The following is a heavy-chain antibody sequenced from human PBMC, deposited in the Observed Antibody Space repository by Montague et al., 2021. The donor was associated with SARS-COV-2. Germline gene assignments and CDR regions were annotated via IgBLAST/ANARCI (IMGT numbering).Heavy chain of an antibody. CDR2: IYYGGTT. CDR3: ASSYYYGSGTYVYNYYMDV. V-gene: IGHV4-39*01. D-gene: IGHD3-10*01. J-gene: IGHJ6*03. CDR1: GGSMMSPSFH. Sequence: SETLSLTCTVSGGSMMSPSFHWDWIRQAPGKGLEWIGRIYYGGTTYFNPSLRSRVTLSVDTPRSQFSLELSSVTAADTAVYYCASSYYYGSGTYVYNYYMDVWGKGTTVTVSS.